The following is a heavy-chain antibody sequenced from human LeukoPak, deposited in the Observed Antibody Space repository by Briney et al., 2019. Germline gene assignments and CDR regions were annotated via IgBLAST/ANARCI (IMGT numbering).Heavy chain of an antibody. J-gene: IGHJ6*03. Sequence: PGGSLRLSCAGSGFTFSRFSMNWVRQAPGKGLEGISYITFSSDTIYYTDSVKGRFTTSRDNAKNSLYLQMSSLRAEDTAVYYCARVPVDFWSGSDDYFYYMDVWGKGTTVTVSS. CDR1: GFTFSRFS. D-gene: IGHD3-3*01. CDR3: ARVPVDFWSGSDDYFYYMDV. V-gene: IGHV3-48*04. CDR2: ITFSSDTI.